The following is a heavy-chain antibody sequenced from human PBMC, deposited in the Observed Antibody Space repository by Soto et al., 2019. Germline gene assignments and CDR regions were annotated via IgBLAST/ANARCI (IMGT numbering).Heavy chain of an antibody. V-gene: IGHV3-33*01. CDR1: GFTFNNYA. D-gene: IGHD4-4*01. Sequence: PGGSLRLSCVASGFTFNNYAMHWVRQAPGKGLEWVAVIWHDGNTKYYVDSVKGRFTISRDNSRNTLYLQMNSLRAEDTAVYYCATGPVTTPIHFDYWGQGTLVTVSS. CDR3: ATGPVTTPIHFDY. J-gene: IGHJ4*02. CDR2: IWHDGNTK.